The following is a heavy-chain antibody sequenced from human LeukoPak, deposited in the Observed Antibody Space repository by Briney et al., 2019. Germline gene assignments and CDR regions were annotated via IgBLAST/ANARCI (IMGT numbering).Heavy chain of an antibody. J-gene: IGHJ4*02. V-gene: IGHV3-30*18. D-gene: IGHD3-9*01. CDR2: ISHDGSNK. Sequence: PGGSLRLSCAASGFTFSSYGMHWVRQAPGKGLEWVAVISHDGSNKYYADSVKGRFTTSRDNSKNTLYLQMNSLRAEDTAVYYCAKSAGYPYYFDYWGQGTLVTVSS. CDR3: AKSAGYPYYFDY. CDR1: GFTFSSYG.